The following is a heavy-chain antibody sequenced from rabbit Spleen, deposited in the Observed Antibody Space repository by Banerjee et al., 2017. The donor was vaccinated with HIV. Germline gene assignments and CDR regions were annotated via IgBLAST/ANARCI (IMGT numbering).Heavy chain of an antibody. D-gene: IGHD1-1*01. J-gene: IGHJ4*01. CDR3: ASYASSSGYPYYFNL. CDR2: INTYTTKA. Sequence: GKGLQWIACINTYTTKAVYASWVNGRFTISLDNAQNTVFLQMTSLTAADTATYFCASYASSSGYPYYFNLWGPGTLVTVS. V-gene: IGHV1S43*01.